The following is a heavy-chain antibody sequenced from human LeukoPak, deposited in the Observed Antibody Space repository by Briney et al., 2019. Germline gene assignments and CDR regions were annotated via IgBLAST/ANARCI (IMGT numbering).Heavy chain of an antibody. Sequence: KPSETLSLTCTVSGGSISSSGYYWGWIRQPPGKGLEWIGTIYYSGSTQYNPSLKSRVTISLDTSKNQFSLRLSSVTAADTAVYYCARETRLHSGSYSNDAFDIWGQGTMVTVSS. D-gene: IGHD1-26*01. CDR2: IYYSGST. V-gene: IGHV4-39*07. J-gene: IGHJ3*02. CDR3: ARETRLHSGSYSNDAFDI. CDR1: GGSISSSGYY.